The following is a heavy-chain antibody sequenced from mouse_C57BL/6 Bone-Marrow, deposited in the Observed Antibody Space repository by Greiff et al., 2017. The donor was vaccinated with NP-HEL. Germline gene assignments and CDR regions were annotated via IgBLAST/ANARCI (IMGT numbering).Heavy chain of an antibody. V-gene: IGHV1-80*01. J-gene: IGHJ4*01. CDR2: IYPGDGDT. Sequence: VQLQQSGAELVKPGASVKISCKASGYAFSSYWMNWVKQRPGKGLEWIGQIYPGDGDTNYNGKFKGKATLTADKSSSTAYMQLSSLTSEDSAVYFCARWDLFITTVDAMDYWGQGTSVTVSS. CDR3: ARWDLFITTVDAMDY. CDR1: GYAFSSYW. D-gene: IGHD1-1*01.